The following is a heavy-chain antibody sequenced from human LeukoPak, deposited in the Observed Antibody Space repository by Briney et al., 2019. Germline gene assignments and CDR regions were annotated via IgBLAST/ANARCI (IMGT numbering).Heavy chain of an antibody. CDR3: AKDRLSNGDPAGY. D-gene: IGHD4-17*01. CDR2: ISGNGGST. J-gene: IGHJ4*02. CDR1: RFTFSSYA. V-gene: IGHV3-23*01. Sequence: GGSLRLSCAAPRFTFSSYAMSWVRQAPGKGLEWVSTISGNGGSTYYADSVKGRFTISRDNSRNTLYLQMNSLRAEDTAIYYCAKDRLSNGDPAGYWGQGTLVTVSS.